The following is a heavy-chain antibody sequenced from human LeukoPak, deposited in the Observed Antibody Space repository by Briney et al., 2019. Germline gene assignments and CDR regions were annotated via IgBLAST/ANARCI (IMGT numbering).Heavy chain of an antibody. D-gene: IGHD4-17*01. CDR3: ARGLRSYRDYYYYYMNV. CDR1: GFTFSSYW. CDR2: IKQDGSEK. V-gene: IGHV3-7*01. J-gene: IGHJ6*03. Sequence: TGGSLRLSCAASGFTFSSYWMSWVRQAPGKGLEWVANIKQDGSEKYYVDSVKGRFTISRDNAKNSLYLQMNSLRAEDTAVYYCARGLRSYRDYYYYYMNVWGKGTTVTVSS.